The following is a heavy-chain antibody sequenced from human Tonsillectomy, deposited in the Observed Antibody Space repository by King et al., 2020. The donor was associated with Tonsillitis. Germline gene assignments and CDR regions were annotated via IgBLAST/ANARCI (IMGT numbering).Heavy chain of an antibody. CDR1: GFTFSRYA. Sequence: VQLVESGGGLVQPGGSLRLSCSASGFTFSRYAMHWVRQAPGKGLEYVSAISSNGGSTYYTDSVKGRFTISRDNSKNTLYLQKSSLRAEDTALYYCVKDAGSGDFYYYMDVWGKGTTVTVSS. J-gene: IGHJ6*03. CDR3: VKDAGSGDFYYYMDV. V-gene: IGHV3-64D*06. CDR2: ISSNGGST. D-gene: IGHD6-25*01.